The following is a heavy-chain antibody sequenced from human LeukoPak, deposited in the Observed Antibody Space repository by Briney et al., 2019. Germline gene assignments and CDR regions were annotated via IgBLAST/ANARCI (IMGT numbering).Heavy chain of an antibody. CDR3: AKDRGATSNY. D-gene: IGHD5-12*01. J-gene: IGHJ4*02. CDR2: ISYDGSNK. V-gene: IGHV3-30*18. CDR1: GFTFSSYG. Sequence: PGGSLRLSCAASGFTFSSYGMHWVRQAPGKGLEWVAVISYDGSNKYYADSVEGRFTISRDNSKNTLYLQMNSLRAEDTAVYYCAKDRGATSNYWGQGTLVTVSS.